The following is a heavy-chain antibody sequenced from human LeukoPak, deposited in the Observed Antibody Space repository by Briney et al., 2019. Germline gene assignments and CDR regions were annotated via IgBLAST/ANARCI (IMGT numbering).Heavy chain of an antibody. J-gene: IGHJ4*02. CDR2: IYTSGST. Sequence: SETLSLTCTVSGGSISSYYWSWIRQPAGKGLEWIGRIYTSGSTNYNPSLKSRVTMSVDTSKNQFSLKLSSVTAADTAVYYCAGERGEEYSSGWYKTNLFYNWGQGIRVTVSS. CDR1: GGSISSYY. D-gene: IGHD6-19*01. V-gene: IGHV4-4*07. CDR3: AGERGEEYSSGWYKTNLFYN.